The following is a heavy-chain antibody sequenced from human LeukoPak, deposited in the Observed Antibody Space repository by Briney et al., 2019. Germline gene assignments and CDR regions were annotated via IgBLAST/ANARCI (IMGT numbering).Heavy chain of an antibody. CDR2: ISSSSSTI. J-gene: IGHJ4*02. Sequence: GGSLRLSCAASGFTFSSYSMNWVRQAPGKWLEWVSYISSSSSTIYYADSVKGRFTISRDNAKNSLYLQMNSLRAEDTAVYYCASVAYYGGEFWYWGQGTLVTVSP. CDR1: GFTFSSYS. V-gene: IGHV3-48*01. CDR3: ASVAYYGGEFWY. D-gene: IGHD3-10*01.